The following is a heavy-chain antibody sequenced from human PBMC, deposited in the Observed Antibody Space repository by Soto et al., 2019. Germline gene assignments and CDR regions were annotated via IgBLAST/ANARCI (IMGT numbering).Heavy chain of an antibody. D-gene: IGHD3-22*01. Sequence: EVQLLESGGGLVQPGGSLRLSCAASGFTFSSYAMSWVRQAPGKGLEWVSTISGSGGSTYYADSVKGRFTISRDNSKNTLYLQMNSLRAEDTAVYYCAKGNLYYYYDSSGYSVLGSPNAFDIWGQGTMVTVSS. CDR2: ISGSGGST. J-gene: IGHJ3*02. CDR1: GFTFSSYA. V-gene: IGHV3-23*01. CDR3: AKGNLYYYYDSSGYSVLGSPNAFDI.